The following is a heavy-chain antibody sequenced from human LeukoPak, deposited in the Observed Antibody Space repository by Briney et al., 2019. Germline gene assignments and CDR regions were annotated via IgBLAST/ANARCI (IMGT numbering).Heavy chain of an antibody. CDR3: ARGLTGTSYAFDI. CDR1: GGSISSGGDY. V-gene: IGHV4-31*03. Sequence: ASETLSLTCTVSGGSISSGGDYWSWIRQHPGKGLEWIGYIYYSGSTYYNPSLKSRVTISVDTSKNQFSLKLSSVTVADTAAHYCARGLTGTSYAFDIWGQGTMVTVSS. D-gene: IGHD1-20*01. CDR2: IYYSGST. J-gene: IGHJ3*02.